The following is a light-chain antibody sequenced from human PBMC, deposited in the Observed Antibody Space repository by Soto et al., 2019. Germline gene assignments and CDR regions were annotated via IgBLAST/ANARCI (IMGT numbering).Light chain of an antibody. CDR2: GAS. Sequence: EIVMTQSPATLSVSPGERATLSCRASQSVSSNLAWYQQKPGQAPRLLIYGASTRATGIPARFSGSGSGTEFTLTISSLQSEDFAVYYSQQYNNWPPETFGQGTKLEIK. CDR3: QQYNNWPPET. J-gene: IGKJ2*01. V-gene: IGKV3-15*01. CDR1: QSVSSN.